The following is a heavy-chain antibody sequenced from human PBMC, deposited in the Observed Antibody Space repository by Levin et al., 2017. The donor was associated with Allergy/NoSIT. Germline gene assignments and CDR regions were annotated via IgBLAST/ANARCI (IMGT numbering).Heavy chain of an antibody. CDR2: IYPSDSDT. CDR1: GYSFISYW. CDR3: ARRRPGSLSESSASWAFDV. Sequence: GESLKISCQVSGYSFISYWIAWVRQMPGKGLEWMGIIYPSDSDTRYNSSFQGQVTISADKSISTAYLQWSSLKASDTAMYYCARRRPGSLSESSASWAFDVWGRGTMVIVSS. D-gene: IGHD6-19*01. J-gene: IGHJ3*01. V-gene: IGHV5-51*01.